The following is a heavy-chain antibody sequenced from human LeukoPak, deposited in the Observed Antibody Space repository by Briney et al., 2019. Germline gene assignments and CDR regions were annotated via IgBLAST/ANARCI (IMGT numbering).Heavy chain of an antibody. J-gene: IGHJ4*02. D-gene: IGHD5-18*01. V-gene: IGHV4-59*08. CDR1: GGXISSYY. Sequence: PSETLSLTCTVSGGXISSYYWSWIRQPPGKGLEWIGDIYYSGSTNYNPSLKSRLTISADTSKNQFSLKLSSVTAADTAVYFCARHEGYSYAVAYWGKGTLVTVSS. CDR2: IYYSGST. CDR3: ARHEGYSYAVAY.